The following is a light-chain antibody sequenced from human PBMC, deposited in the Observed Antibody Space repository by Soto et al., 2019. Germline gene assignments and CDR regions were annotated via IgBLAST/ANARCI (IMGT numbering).Light chain of an antibody. CDR3: SSYAGSNDLV. Sequence: QSALTQPPSASGSPGQSVTISCIGTSSDVGGYNYVSWYQQHTGKAPKLIISEVSKRPSGVPDRFSGSKSGNTASLTVSGLQAEDEAYYFCSSYAGSNDLVFGGGTKLTVL. CDR1: SSDVGGYNY. CDR2: EVS. V-gene: IGLV2-8*01. J-gene: IGLJ3*02.